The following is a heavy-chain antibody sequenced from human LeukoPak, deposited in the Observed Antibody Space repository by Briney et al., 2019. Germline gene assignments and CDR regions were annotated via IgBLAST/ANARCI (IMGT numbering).Heavy chain of an antibody. D-gene: IGHD2-21*01. Sequence: SVKVSCKASGGTFSSYAISWVRQAPGQGLEWMGRIIPILGIANYAQKFQGRVTITADKSTSTAYMELSSLRSEDTAVYYCAREGGSILSDYWGQGTLVTVSS. CDR3: AREGGSILSDY. V-gene: IGHV1-69*04. J-gene: IGHJ4*02. CDR2: IIPILGIA. CDR1: GGTFSSYA.